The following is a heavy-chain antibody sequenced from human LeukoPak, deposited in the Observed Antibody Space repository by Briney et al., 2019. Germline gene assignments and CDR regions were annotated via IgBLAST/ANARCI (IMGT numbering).Heavy chain of an antibody. CDR3: ARASYQWLVRGKSYYFDY. D-gene: IGHD6-19*01. CDR2: GYSDCST. V-gene: IGHV3-53*01. J-gene: IGHJ4*02. Sequence: WGSLRLSCAVSGFTVSSNYISWVRQPPPKGLELVSVGYSDCSTYYAYSVKVQFTISRDNSKYTLYLQMNSLRAEDTAVYYCARASYQWLVRGKSYYFDYWGQGTLVTVSS. CDR1: GFTVSSNY.